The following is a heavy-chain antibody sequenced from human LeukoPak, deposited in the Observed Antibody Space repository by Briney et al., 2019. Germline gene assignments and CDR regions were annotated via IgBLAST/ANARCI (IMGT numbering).Heavy chain of an antibody. J-gene: IGHJ6*02. CDR2: ISYDGSNN. Sequence: PGGSLRLSCVASEFTFSSYGMHWVRQAPGKGLEWVASISYDGSNNYYADSVKGRFTITRDNSKNTLYLQMNSLNTEDTAVYYCAKAAPDSGDYGIDVWGQGTTVTVSS. CDR3: AKAAPDSGDYGIDV. V-gene: IGHV3-30*18. CDR1: EFTFSSYG. D-gene: IGHD4-17*01.